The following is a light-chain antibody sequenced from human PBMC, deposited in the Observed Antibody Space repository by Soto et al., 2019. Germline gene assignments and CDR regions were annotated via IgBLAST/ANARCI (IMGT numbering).Light chain of an antibody. V-gene: IGKV3-20*01. CDR1: QGVGSNY. CDR3: HQYGTSPWT. Sequence: EIVLTQSPGTLSLSPGERATVSCRASQGVGSNYLAWYQQKPGQAPRLLIFAASRRASGIPDRFSGSGSGSDLTLTISRPETEDFAVYYCHQYGTSPWTFGQGTKVEIK. J-gene: IGKJ1*01. CDR2: AAS.